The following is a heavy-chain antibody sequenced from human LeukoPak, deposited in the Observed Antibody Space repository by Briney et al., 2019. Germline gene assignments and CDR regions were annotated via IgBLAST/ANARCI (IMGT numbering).Heavy chain of an antibody. CDR3: ARSCGSTSCSDGDWFDP. CDR1: GGSISTSDYY. CDR2: IHYSGGT. Sequence: PSETLSLTCTVSGGSISTSDYYWGWIRQPPGKGLEWIASIHYSGGTYFNPSLKSRVTISVDTSRNEFSLKVTSVTAADTAVYYCARSCGSTSCSDGDWFDPWGQGTLVTVFS. J-gene: IGHJ5*02. V-gene: IGHV4-39*01. D-gene: IGHD2-2*01.